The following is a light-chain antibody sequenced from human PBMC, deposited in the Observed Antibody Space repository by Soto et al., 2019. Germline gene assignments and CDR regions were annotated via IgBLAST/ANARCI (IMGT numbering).Light chain of an antibody. Sequence: DIQMTQYPSSLSASVGDRVTITCRASQGISNYLAWYQQKPGKVPKLLIYAASTLQSGVPSRFSGSGYGTDLTITISSLKPEDVATYYCQKYNSAPWTFGQGTKVDI. J-gene: IGKJ1*01. CDR2: AAS. CDR3: QKYNSAPWT. V-gene: IGKV1-27*01. CDR1: QGISNY.